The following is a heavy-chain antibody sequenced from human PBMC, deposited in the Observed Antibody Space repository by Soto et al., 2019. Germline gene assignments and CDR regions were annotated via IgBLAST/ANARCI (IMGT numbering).Heavy chain of an antibody. CDR2: ISAYNGNT. Sequence: ASVKVSCKASGHTFTSYGISWVRQAPGQGLEWMGWISAYNGNTNYAQKLQGRVTMTTDTSTSTAYMELRSLRSDDTAVYYCARDFHEWLRYEKGLYYYYMDVWGKGTTVTVSS. D-gene: IGHD5-12*01. V-gene: IGHV1-18*01. CDR1: GHTFTSYG. J-gene: IGHJ6*03. CDR3: ARDFHEWLRYEKGLYYYYMDV.